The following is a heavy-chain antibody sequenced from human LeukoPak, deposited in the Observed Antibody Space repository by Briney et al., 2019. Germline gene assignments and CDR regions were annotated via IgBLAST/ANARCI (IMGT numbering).Heavy chain of an antibody. D-gene: IGHD3-10*01. CDR2: IIPIFGTA. J-gene: IGHJ3*02. CDR3: AATSRAVLWFGDDAFDI. V-gene: IGHV1-69*01. CDR1: GGTFSSYA. Sequence: ASVKVSCKASGGTFSSYAISWVRQAPGQGLEWMGGIIPIFGTANYAQKFQGRVTITADESTSTAYMGLSSLRSEDTAVYYCAATSRAVLWFGDDAFDIWGQGTMVTVSS.